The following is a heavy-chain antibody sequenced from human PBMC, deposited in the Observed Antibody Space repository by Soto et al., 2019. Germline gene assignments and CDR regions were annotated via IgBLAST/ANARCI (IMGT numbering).Heavy chain of an antibody. D-gene: IGHD1-26*01. V-gene: IGHV3-33*01. CDR3: ARARYSGSCPFDY. J-gene: IGHJ4*02. Sequence: QVQLVESGGGVVQPGRSLRLSCAASGFTFSSYGMHWVRQAPGKGLEWVAVIWYDGGNKYYADSVKGRFTISRDNSKNTLYLQMNSLRAEDTAVYYCARARYSGSCPFDYWGQGTLVTVSS. CDR2: IWYDGGNK. CDR1: GFTFSSYG.